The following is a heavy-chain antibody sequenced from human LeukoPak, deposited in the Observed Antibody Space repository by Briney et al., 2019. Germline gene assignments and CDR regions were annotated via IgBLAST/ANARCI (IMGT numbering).Heavy chain of an antibody. CDR1: GYSFTTYH. Sequence: ASVKVSCKASGYSFTTYHINWVRQASGQGLEWMGWMNPNSGDTGYAQKFQGRVTITRNTSTRTAYMEVSSLKSEDTAVYYCARDYYYGSGNYYFFDYWGQGTLVTVSS. J-gene: IGHJ4*02. V-gene: IGHV1-8*03. CDR2: MNPNSGDT. CDR3: ARDYYYGSGNYYFFDY. D-gene: IGHD3-10*01.